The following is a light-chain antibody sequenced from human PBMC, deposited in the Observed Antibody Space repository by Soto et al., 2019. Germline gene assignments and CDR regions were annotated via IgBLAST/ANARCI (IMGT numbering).Light chain of an antibody. CDR3: SSQTASATVL. CDR1: SSDVGAYNF. V-gene: IGLV2-14*01. J-gene: IGLJ2*01. Sequence: QSALTQPASVSGSPGQSITISCTGTSSDVGAYNFVSWYQQFPGKAPKLMIYEVSNRPSGVSDRFSGSKSGNTASLIISGLRPEDEVDYYCSSQTASATVLFGGGTKVTVL. CDR2: EVS.